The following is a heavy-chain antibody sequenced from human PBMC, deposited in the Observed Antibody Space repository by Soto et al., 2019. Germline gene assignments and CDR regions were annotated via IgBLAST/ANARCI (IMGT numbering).Heavy chain of an antibody. J-gene: IGHJ4*02. CDR3: ARAKEAPNGGFDY. CDR2: ISYDGSNK. CDR1: GFTFSSYA. V-gene: IGHV3-30-3*01. D-gene: IGHD3-16*01. Sequence: PGGSLRLSCAASGFTFSSYAMHWVRQAPGKGLEWVAVISYDGSNKYYADSVKGRFTISRDNSKNTLYLQMNSLRAEDTAVYYCARAKEAPNGGFDYWGQGTLVTVSS.